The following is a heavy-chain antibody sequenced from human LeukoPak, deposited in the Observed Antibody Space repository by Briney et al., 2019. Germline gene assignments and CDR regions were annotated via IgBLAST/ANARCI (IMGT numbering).Heavy chain of an antibody. CDR2: SSGSCGGT. D-gene: IGHD1-26*01. CDR1: GFTFSSYA. J-gene: IGHJ5*02. Sequence: GGPLRLSCAASGFTFSSYAMSWGRQAPGKGLEWVSASSGSCGGTYYADSVKGGFTISRDNSKNTLYLQVNSLRAEDTAVYSCAKDAYPSGSYWPTGSWGQGTLVTASS. V-gene: IGHV3-23*01. CDR3: AKDAYPSGSYWPTGS.